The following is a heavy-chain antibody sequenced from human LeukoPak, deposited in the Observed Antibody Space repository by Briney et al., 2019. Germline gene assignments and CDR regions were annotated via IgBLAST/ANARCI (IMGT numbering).Heavy chain of an antibody. CDR1: GYTFTSYD. CDR3: ARDGLELRPYNWFDP. CDR2: MNPNSGNT. Sequence: ASVKVSCKASGYTFTSYDINWVRQATGQGLEWMGWMNPNSGNTGYAQKFQGRVTMTRDTSTSTVYMELSSLRSEDTAVYYCARDGLELRPYNWFDPWGQGTLVTVSS. J-gene: IGHJ5*02. D-gene: IGHD1-7*01. V-gene: IGHV1-8*01.